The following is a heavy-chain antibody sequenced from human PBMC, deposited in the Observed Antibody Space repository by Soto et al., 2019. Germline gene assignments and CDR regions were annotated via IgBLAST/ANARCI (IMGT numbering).Heavy chain of an antibody. CDR2: ISSSSSYI. CDR3: AGWLRYYDILTGSKSSGYYYGMDV. J-gene: IGHJ6*02. D-gene: IGHD3-9*01. Sequence: EVQLVESGGGLVKPGGSLRLSCAASGFTFSSYSMNWVRQAPGKGLEWVSSISSSSSYIYYADSVKGRFTISRDNAKNTMYLQMNSLRAEDAAVYYCAGWLRYYDILTGSKSSGYYYGMDVWGPGTTVTVSS. V-gene: IGHV3-21*01. CDR1: GFTFSSYS.